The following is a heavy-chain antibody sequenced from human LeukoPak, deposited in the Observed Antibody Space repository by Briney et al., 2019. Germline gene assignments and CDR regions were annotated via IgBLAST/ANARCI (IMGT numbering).Heavy chain of an antibody. D-gene: IGHD2-2*01. J-gene: IGHJ5*02. CDR1: GGSISTYY. CDR3: ARDLRSGCSSTSCYGIPFDP. Sequence: NPSETLSLTCTVSGGSISTYYRSWIRQPAGKDLEWIGHIYSSGSTNYNPSLKSRVTMSVDTSKNQLSLKLNSVTAADTAVYYCARDLRSGCSSTSCYGIPFDPWGQGTLVTVSS. CDR2: IYSSGST. V-gene: IGHV4-4*07.